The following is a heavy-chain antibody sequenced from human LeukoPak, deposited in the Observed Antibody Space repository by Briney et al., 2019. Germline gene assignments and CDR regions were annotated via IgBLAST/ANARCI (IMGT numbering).Heavy chain of an antibody. V-gene: IGHV4-34*01. J-gene: IGHJ4*02. CDR3: ARGGSVHYFDY. CDR1: GGSFSGYY. CDR2: INHSGTT. Sequence: SETLSLTCAVHGGSFSGYYWSWIRQPPGKGLEWIGEINHSGTTNYNPSLKSRVTMSVDTSKNKFSLKLSSVTAADTAVYYCARGGSVHYFDYWGQGTLVTVSS. D-gene: IGHD1-26*01.